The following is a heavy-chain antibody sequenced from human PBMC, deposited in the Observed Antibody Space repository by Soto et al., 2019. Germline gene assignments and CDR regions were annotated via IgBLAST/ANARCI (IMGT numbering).Heavy chain of an antibody. CDR2: INAANGDT. CDR1: GYTFTSYG. V-gene: IGHV1-3*01. Sequence: QVQLVQSGTEVKKPGASVKVSCKASGYTFTSYGIHWVRQAPGQRLEWMGWINAANGDTKYSPKFQGRVTITRDTSASTAYMELSSLRSEDTAVYYCVRGGSGATSADLFDAWGQGTLVTVSS. J-gene: IGHJ3*01. CDR3: VRGGSGATSADLFDA. D-gene: IGHD3-10*01.